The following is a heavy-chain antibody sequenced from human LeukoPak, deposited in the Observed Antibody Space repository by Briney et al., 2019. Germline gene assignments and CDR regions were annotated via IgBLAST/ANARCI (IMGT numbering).Heavy chain of an antibody. J-gene: IGHJ4*02. CDR3: AKDRGAAAGLDY. Sequence: GGSLRLSCTVSGFSFSSYAMSWVRQAPGKGLEWVSAISGSGGSTYYADFVKGRFTISSDNSKNTLYLQMNSLRDEDTAVYYCAKDRGAAAGLDYWGQGTLVTVSS. CDR1: GFSFSSYA. CDR2: ISGSGGST. D-gene: IGHD6-13*01. V-gene: IGHV3-23*01.